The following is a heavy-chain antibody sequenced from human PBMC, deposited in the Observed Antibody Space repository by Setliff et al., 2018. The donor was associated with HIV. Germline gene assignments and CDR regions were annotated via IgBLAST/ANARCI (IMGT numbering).Heavy chain of an antibody. CDR3: ARVSRNLYVHLDVFDI. V-gene: IGHV5-51*01. D-gene: IGHD3-10*01. CDR2: IYPGDSET. J-gene: IGHJ3*02. Sequence: GESLKISCRASGYSFTDYGIGWVRQMPGKGLECKGIIYPGDSETKYSPSFQGQVTISVDKSFNTAYLQWCSLRASDTTMYYCARVSRNLYVHLDVFDIWVHVPMVTVSS. CDR1: GYSFTDYG.